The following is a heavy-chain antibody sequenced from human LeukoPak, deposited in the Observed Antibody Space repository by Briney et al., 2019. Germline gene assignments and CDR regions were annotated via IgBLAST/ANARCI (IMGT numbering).Heavy chain of an antibody. V-gene: IGHV4-38-2*01. CDR1: GYSISSGYY. D-gene: IGHD3-22*01. Sequence: PSETLSLTCAVSGYSISSGYYWGWIRQPPGKGLEWIGSIYHSGSTYYNPSLKSRVTISVDTSKNQFSLKLSSVTAADTAVYYCARRGSDSMWFDPWGQGTLVTVSS. CDR3: ARRGSDSMWFDP. CDR2: IYHSGST. J-gene: IGHJ5*02.